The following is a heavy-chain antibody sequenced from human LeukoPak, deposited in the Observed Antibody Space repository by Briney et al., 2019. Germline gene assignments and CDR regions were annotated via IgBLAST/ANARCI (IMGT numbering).Heavy chain of an antibody. CDR3: AKAGGYSSGLNWFDP. Sequence: GRSLRLSCAASGFTFDDYAMHWVRQAPGQGLEWVSGISWNSGSIGYADSVKGRFTISRDNAKNSLYLQMNSLRAEDTALYYCAKAGGYSSGLNWFDPWGQGTLVTVSS. CDR2: ISWNSGSI. J-gene: IGHJ5*02. CDR1: GFTFDDYA. V-gene: IGHV3-9*01. D-gene: IGHD6-19*01.